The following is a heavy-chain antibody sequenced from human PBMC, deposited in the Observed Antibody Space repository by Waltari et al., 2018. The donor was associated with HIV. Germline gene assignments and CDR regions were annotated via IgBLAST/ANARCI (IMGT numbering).Heavy chain of an antibody. CDR2: ITNSGTST. Sequence: EVQLLESGGGLVQPGGSLRLSCAASGFTFSNYAMSWVCMAPGKGLDWVSTITNSGTSTYYADSVKGRFTISRDNSKNTLFLQLNSLRAEDTAVYYCAKRQYSGSGSHEYWGQGTLVTVSS. CDR3: AKRQYSGSGSHEY. J-gene: IGHJ4*02. D-gene: IGHD3-10*01. V-gene: IGHV3-23*01. CDR1: GFTFSNYA.